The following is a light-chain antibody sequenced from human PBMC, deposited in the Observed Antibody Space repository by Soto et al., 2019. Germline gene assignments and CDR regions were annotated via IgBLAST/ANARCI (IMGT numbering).Light chain of an antibody. J-gene: IGKJ5*01. Sequence: DIQMTQSPSSLSASVGDRVTITCQASQDISNYLNWHQQKPGKAPKVLIYDASNLETGVPSRFSGSGSGTDFTFTISSLEPEDFAVYYCQQRSNWPPITFGQGTRLEIK. CDR3: QQRSNWPPIT. CDR1: QDISNY. CDR2: DAS. V-gene: IGKV1-33*01.